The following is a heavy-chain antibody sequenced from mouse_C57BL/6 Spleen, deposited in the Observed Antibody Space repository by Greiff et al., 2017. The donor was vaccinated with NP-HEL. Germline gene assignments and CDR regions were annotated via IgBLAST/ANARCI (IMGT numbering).Heavy chain of an antibody. CDR1: GYAFSSSW. Sequence: VQLQQSGPELVKPGASVKISCKASGYAFSSSWMNWVKQRPGKGLEWIGRIYPGDGDTYYNGKFKGKATLTADKSSSTAYMQLSSLTYEDSAVYFSARSVTTVVATRCAMDYWGQGTSVTVSS. CDR2: IYPGDGDT. D-gene: IGHD1-1*01. V-gene: IGHV1-82*01. CDR3: ARSVTTVVATRCAMDY. J-gene: IGHJ4*01.